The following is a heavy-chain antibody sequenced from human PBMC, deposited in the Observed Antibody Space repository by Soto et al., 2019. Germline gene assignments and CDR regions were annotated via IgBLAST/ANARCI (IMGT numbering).Heavy chain of an antibody. Sequence: GGSLRLSCAASGFTFSDYYMSWIRPAPGKGLEWVSYISSSGSTIYYADSVKGRFTISRDNAKNSLYLQMNSLRAEDTAVYYCARVGYCSSTSCDKRYYYGMDVWGQGTTVTVSS. J-gene: IGHJ6*02. D-gene: IGHD2-2*02. CDR3: ARVGYCSSTSCDKRYYYGMDV. CDR2: ISSSGSTI. CDR1: GFTFSDYY. V-gene: IGHV3-11*01.